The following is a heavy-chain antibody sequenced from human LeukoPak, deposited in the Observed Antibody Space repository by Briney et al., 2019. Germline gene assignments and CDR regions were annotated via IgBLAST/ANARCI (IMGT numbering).Heavy chain of an antibody. J-gene: IGHJ4*02. CDR2: ISSSNSYV. CDR1: GFTFSSYS. D-gene: IGHD6-19*01. CDR3: ARDQGLLVVAGRFGY. V-gene: IGHV3-21*01. Sequence: GGSLRLSCAASGFTFSSYSMNWVRQAPGKGLEWVSSISSSNSYVYNADSMKGRFTISRDNAKNSLYLQMNSLRAEDTAVYYCARDQGLLVVAGRFGYWGQGTLVTVSS.